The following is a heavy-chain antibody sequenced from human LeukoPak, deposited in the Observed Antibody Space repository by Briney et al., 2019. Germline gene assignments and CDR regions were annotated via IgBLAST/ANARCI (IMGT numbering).Heavy chain of an antibody. D-gene: IGHD6-19*01. CDR1: GGTFSSYA. Sequence: SVKVPCKASGGTFSSYAISWVRQAPGQGLEWMGRIIPILGIANYAQKFQGRVTITADKSTSTAYMELSSLRSEDTAVYYCARDLLKQWLVHDAFDIWGQGTMVTVSS. CDR2: IIPILGIA. CDR3: ARDLLKQWLVHDAFDI. V-gene: IGHV1-69*04. J-gene: IGHJ3*02.